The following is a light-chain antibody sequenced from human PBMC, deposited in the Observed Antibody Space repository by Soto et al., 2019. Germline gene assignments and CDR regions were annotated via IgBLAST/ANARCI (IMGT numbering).Light chain of an antibody. V-gene: IGLV2-8*01. CDR3: SSYAGSYNWV. Sequence: QSALTQPPSASGSPGQSVTISCTGTSSDVGGYNYVSWYQQHPGKAPKHLINEVSKRPSGVPGRFSGSKSGNTAPLTVSGLQAADEAQYYCSSYAGSYNWVFGGGTQLTVL. CDR2: EVS. CDR1: SSDVGGYNY. J-gene: IGLJ7*01.